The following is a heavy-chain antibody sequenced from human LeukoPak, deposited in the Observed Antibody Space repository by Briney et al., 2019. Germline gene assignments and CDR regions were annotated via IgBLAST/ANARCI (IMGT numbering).Heavy chain of an antibody. CDR1: GYTFSSYP. D-gene: IGHD1-1*01. CDR3: ASDPNSSYFDY. Sequence: GGSLRLSCAASGYTFSSYPMHWVRQAPGKGLEWVALISYDGSNKYYADSVKGRFTISRDSSKNTLYLQMNSLRAEDTAVFYCASDPNSSYFDYWGQGTLVTVSS. CDR2: ISYDGSNK. V-gene: IGHV3-30-3*01. J-gene: IGHJ4*02.